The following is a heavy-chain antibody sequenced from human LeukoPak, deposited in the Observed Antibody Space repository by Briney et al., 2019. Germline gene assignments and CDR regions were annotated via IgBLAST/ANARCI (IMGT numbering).Heavy chain of an antibody. CDR1: GFTFSSYG. Sequence: GGSLRLSCAASGFTFSSYGMHWVRQAPGKGLEWVAVISYDGSNKYYADSVKGRFTISRDNSKNTLYLQMNSLRAEDTAVYYCARGGPYDSSGPDAFDIWGQGTMVTVSS. CDR3: ARGGPYDSSGPDAFDI. J-gene: IGHJ3*02. CDR2: ISYDGSNK. V-gene: IGHV3-30*03. D-gene: IGHD3-22*01.